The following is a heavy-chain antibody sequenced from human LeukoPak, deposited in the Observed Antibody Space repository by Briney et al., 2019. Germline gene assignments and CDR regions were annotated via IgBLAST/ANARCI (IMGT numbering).Heavy chain of an antibody. D-gene: IGHD6-19*01. J-gene: IGHJ4*02. CDR1: GFTFSSYA. CDR3: ARWRSGRSEFAY. V-gene: IGHV3-7*01. CDR2: IKQDGRSI. Sequence: PGGSLRLSCAASGFTFSSYAMSWVRQAPGKGLEWVANIKQDGRSIEYGDSLKGRFTISRDNAENSLFLQMNSLRAEDTAVYYCARWRSGRSEFAYWGQGTLVTVSS.